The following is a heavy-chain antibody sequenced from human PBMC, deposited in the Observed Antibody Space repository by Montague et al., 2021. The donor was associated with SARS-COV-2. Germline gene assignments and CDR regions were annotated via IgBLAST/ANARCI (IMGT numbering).Heavy chain of an antibody. CDR3: ARAAWGYYDSSGYLDY. J-gene: IGHJ4*02. V-gene: IGHV3-21*01. CDR2: MSNSNSYI. Sequence: SLRLSCAASGFTFSSYSMNWVRQAPGKGLEWVSSMSNSNSYIYYADSVKGRFTISRDNAKNSLYLQMNSLRAEDTAVYYCARAAWGYYDSSGYLDYRGQGTLVTVSS. CDR1: GFTFSSYS. D-gene: IGHD3-22*01.